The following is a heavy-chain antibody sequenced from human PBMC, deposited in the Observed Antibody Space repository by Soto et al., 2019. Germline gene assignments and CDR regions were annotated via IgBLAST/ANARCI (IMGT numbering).Heavy chain of an antibody. CDR3: AIPSGLTVTGPDY. J-gene: IGHJ4*02. D-gene: IGHD6-19*01. V-gene: IGHV3-23*01. Sequence: LRLSCAASGFIFSNYAMSWVRQAPGKGLEWVSAIGGNGADTYYADSVKGRFTISRDNSKNTLYLQMNSLRAEDTAVYFCAIPSGLTVTGPDYWGQGTLVTVSS. CDR2: IGGNGADT. CDR1: GFIFSNYA.